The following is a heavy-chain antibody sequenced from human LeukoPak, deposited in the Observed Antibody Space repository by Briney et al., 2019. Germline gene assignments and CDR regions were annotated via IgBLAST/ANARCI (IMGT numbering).Heavy chain of an antibody. J-gene: IGHJ4*02. CDR3: ARHWETSSWYVDY. Sequence: SETLSLSCTVSGGSITHYYWSWIRQPPGKGLEWIGYIYYSGSTNYNPSLKTRVTIPVDTSKNQFSLKLSSVTAADTAVYYCARHWETSSWYVDYWGQGTLVTVSS. V-gene: IGHV4-59*08. CDR1: GGSITHYY. D-gene: IGHD6-13*01. CDR2: IYYSGST.